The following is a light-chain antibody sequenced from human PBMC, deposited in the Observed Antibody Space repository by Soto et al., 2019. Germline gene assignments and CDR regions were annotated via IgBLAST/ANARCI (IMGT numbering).Light chain of an antibody. J-gene: IGKJ1*01. CDR3: MQALQTPWT. Sequence: DIVMTQSPLSLPVTPGEPASISCRSSQSLLHSNGYNYLDWYLQKPGQSPQLLIYLCSNRASGVPDRFSGSGSGTDFTLKISRVEAEDVGVYYCMQALQTPWTFGQGTKVDIK. CDR1: QSLLHSNGYNY. CDR2: LCS. V-gene: IGKV2-28*01.